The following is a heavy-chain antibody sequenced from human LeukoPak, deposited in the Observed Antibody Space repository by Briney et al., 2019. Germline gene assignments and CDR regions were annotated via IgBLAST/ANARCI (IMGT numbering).Heavy chain of an antibody. CDR2: IIPIFGTA. D-gene: IGHD3-10*01. V-gene: IGHV1-69*13. J-gene: IGHJ4*02. Sequence: ASVKVSCRASGYTFTGYYMHWVRQAPGQGLEWMGGIIPIFGTANYAQKFQGRVTITADESTSTAYMELSSLRSEDTAVYYCARDRYYYGSGSYSFGYWGQGTLVTVSS. CDR1: GYTFTGYY. CDR3: ARDRYYYGSGSYSFGY.